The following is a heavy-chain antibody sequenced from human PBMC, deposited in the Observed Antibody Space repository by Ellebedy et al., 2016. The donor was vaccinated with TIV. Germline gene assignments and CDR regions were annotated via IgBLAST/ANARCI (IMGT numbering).Heavy chain of an antibody. CDR2: PYPGDSVT. D-gene: IGHD1-1*01. V-gene: IGHV5-51*01. J-gene: IGHJ2*01. CDR1: GYIYTTYW. Sequence: GESLNISCHVPGYIYTTYWIGCVRLRPRESLEWMGLPYPGDSVTRCSPSFQGQVTVSAHKSINPAYLQWGGLKASDTAIYYCARLRAAIPGTRHLGWYIDVWGRGTLVTVSS. CDR3: ARLRAAIPGTRHLGWYIDV.